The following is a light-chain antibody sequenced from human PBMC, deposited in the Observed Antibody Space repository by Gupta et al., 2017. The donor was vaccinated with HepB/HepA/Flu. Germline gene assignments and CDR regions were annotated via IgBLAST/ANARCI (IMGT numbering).Light chain of an antibody. J-gene: IGKJ1*01. Sequence: DVVMTQSPLSLPVTLGQPASISCRSRQSVVYTNGIAYLSWFLQRPGQSPRRLIYRVSNRDSGVPDRFSGSGSGTDFTLKSSRVEAEDVGVYYCRQGEHWPVTFGQGTKVEI. CDR1: QSVVYTNGIAY. V-gene: IGKV2-30*01. CDR2: RVS. CDR3: RQGEHWPVT.